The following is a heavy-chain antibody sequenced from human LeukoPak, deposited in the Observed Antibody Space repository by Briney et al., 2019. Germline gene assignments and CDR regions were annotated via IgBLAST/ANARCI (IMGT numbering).Heavy chain of an antibody. CDR2: IYHSGST. V-gene: IGHV4-38-2*01. CDR3: ARLVPAAILDY. J-gene: IGHJ4*02. CDR1: GYSISSGYY. Sequence: SETLSLTCAVSGYSISSGYYWGWIRQPPGKGLGWIGSIYHSGSTYYNPSLKSRVTISVDTSKNQFSLKLSSVTAADTAVYYCARLVPAAILDYRGQGTLVTVSS. D-gene: IGHD2-2*02.